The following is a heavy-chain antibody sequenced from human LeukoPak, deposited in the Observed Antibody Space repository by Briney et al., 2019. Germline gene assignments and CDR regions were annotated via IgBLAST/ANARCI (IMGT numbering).Heavy chain of an antibody. D-gene: IGHD2-2*01. CDR2: INPSGGST. J-gene: IGHJ6*02. V-gene: IGHV1-46*01. CDR3: ARSIVVVPAAMGYGMDV. CDR1: GYTFTSYG. Sequence: ASVKVSCKASGYTFTSYGISWVRQAPGQGLEWMGIINPSGGSTSYARKFQGRVTMTRDTSTSTVYMELSSLRSEDTAVYYCARSIVVVPAAMGYGMDVWGQGTTVTVSS.